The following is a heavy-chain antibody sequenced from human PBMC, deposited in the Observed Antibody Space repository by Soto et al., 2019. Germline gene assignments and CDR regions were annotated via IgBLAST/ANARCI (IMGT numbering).Heavy chain of an antibody. CDR2: MNPNSGNT. CDR1: GYTFTSYD. D-gene: IGHD3-10*01. J-gene: IGHJ5*02. Sequence: QVQLVQSGAEVKKPGASVKVSCKASGYTFTSYDINWVRQATGQGLEWMGWMNPNSGNTGYAQKFQGRVTMTRNTSISTAYMELSSLRSEDTAVYYCATSITMVRAVIIRGRDWFDPWGQGTLVTVSS. CDR3: ATSITMVRAVIIRGRDWFDP. V-gene: IGHV1-8*01.